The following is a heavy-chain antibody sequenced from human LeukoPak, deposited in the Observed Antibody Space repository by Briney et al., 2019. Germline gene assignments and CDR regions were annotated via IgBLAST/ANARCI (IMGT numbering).Heavy chain of an antibody. CDR1: GFTFSSYA. D-gene: IGHD5-12*01. J-gene: IGHJ4*02. V-gene: IGHV3-23*01. Sequence: GGSLRLSCAASGFTFSSYAMSWVRQAPGKGLEWVSAISGSGGSTYYADSVKGRFTISRDNSKNTLYLQMNSLRAEDTAVYYCAKARAPRVATPVPTDYWGQGTLVTVSS. CDR3: AKARAPRVATPVPTDY. CDR2: ISGSGGST.